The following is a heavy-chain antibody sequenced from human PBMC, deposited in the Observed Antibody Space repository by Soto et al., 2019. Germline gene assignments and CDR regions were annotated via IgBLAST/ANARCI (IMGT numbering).Heavy chain of an antibody. Sequence: SVKVSCKASGYTFTSYAMHWVRQAPGQRLEWMGWINAGNGNTKYSQKFQGRVTITRDTSASTAYMELSSLRSEDTAVYYCASSYDTGRYYYGMDVWGQGTTVTVSS. CDR1: GYTFTSYA. CDR2: INAGNGNT. V-gene: IGHV1-3*01. CDR3: ASSYDTGRYYYGMDV. D-gene: IGHD3-22*01. J-gene: IGHJ6*02.